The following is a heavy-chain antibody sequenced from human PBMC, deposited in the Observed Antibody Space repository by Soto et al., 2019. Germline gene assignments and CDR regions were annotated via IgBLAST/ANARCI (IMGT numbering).Heavy chain of an antibody. CDR1: GFTFSSYW. D-gene: IGHD2-2*01. CDR2: INSDGSST. Sequence: EVQLVESGGGLVQPGGSLRLSCAASGFTFSSYWMHWVRQAPGKGLVWVSRINSDGSSTSYADSVKGRFTISRDNAKNTLDLQMNSLRAEDTAVYYCARGGFRVVVPAFYMDVWGKGTTVTVSS. J-gene: IGHJ6*03. CDR3: ARGGFRVVVPAFYMDV. V-gene: IGHV3-74*01.